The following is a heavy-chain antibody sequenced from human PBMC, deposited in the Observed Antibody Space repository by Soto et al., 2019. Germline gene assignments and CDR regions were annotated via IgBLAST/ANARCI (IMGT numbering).Heavy chain of an antibody. Sequence: EAQLLESGGGLVQPGGSLGLSCAASGFSFRSYAMSWVRQPPGKGLEWVSAIRGSGGKAYYADSVKGRFTISRDNSKNTLYLQMNSLTAEDTAVYYCAKDDNSDFKGNWFDPWGQGTLVTVSS. CDR3: AKDDNSDFKGNWFDP. CDR2: IRGSGGKA. D-gene: IGHD4-17*01. V-gene: IGHV3-23*01. J-gene: IGHJ5*02. CDR1: GFSFRSYA.